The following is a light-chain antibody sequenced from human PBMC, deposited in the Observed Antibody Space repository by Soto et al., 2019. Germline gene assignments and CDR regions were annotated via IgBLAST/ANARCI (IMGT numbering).Light chain of an antibody. Sequence: QSVLTQPPSASGTPGQRVTISCSGSSSNIGSNTVNWYQQLPGTAPKLLIYTNNQRPSGVPDRFSGSKSGTSASLAISGLQSEDEADYYCEAWDDSLKAVFGAGTKLTVL. V-gene: IGLV1-44*01. CDR1: SSNIGSNT. CDR2: TNN. CDR3: EAWDDSLKAV. J-gene: IGLJ2*01.